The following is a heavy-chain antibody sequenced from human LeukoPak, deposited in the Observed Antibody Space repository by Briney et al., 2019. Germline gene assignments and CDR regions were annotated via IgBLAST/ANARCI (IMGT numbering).Heavy chain of an antibody. CDR3: ARPRTAWSSHWYFEV. Sequence: GGSLRLSCAASGFTFSSYEMNWVRQAPGKGLEWVSYISSSGRTIYYADSVKGRFTISRDNAKNSLFLRMSSLRVEDTAVYYCARPRTAWSSHWYFEVWGRGTLVTVSS. V-gene: IGHV3-48*03. CDR1: GFTFSSYE. CDR2: ISSSGRTI. D-gene: IGHD1-1*01. J-gene: IGHJ2*01.